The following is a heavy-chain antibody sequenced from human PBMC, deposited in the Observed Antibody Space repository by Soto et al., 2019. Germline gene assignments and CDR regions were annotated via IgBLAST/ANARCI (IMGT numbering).Heavy chain of an antibody. J-gene: IGHJ5*02. V-gene: IGHV4-39*01. D-gene: IGHD1-20*01. CDR2: IYYSGST. Sequence: SETLSLTCTVSGGSISSSSYYWGWIRQPPGKGLEWIGSIYYSGSTYYNPSLKSRVTISVDTSKNQFSLKLNSVTAADTAVYYCARPLNNWNAGFDPWGQGTLVTVSS. CDR1: GGSISSSSYY. CDR3: ARPLNNWNAGFDP.